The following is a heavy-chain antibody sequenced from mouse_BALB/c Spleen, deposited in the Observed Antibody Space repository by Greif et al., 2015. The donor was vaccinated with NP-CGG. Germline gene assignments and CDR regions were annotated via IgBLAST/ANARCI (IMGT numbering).Heavy chain of an antibody. Sequence: QVQLQQSGAELVRPGSSVKISCKASGYAFSSYWMNWVKQRPGQGLEWIGQIYPGDGDTNYNGKFKGKATLTADKSSSTAYMQLSSLTSEDSAVYFCARSEVPSIGYAMDYWGQGTSVTVSS. D-gene: IGHD2-14*01. CDR3: ARSEVPSIGYAMDY. CDR1: GYAFSSYW. V-gene: IGHV1-80*01. CDR2: IYPGDGDT. J-gene: IGHJ4*01.